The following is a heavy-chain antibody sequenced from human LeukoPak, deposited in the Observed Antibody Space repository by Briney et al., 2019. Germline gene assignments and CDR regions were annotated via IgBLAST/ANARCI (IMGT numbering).Heavy chain of an antibody. CDR3: ANFEGSSQAFHI. J-gene: IGHJ3*02. V-gene: IGHV3-30*18. CDR1: GFTFSSYW. Sequence: SGGSLRLSCAASGFTFSSYWMSWVRQAPGKGLEWVAAILYDGSKKYYADSVKGRFSIYRDNSNYTLYLQMNSLRAEDTAVYYCANFEGSSQAFHIWGQGTLVTVSS. D-gene: IGHD6-13*01. CDR2: ILYDGSKK.